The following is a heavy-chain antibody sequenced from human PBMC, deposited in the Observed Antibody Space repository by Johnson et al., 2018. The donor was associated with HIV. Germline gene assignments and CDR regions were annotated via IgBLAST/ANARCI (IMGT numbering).Heavy chain of an antibody. D-gene: IGHD3-10*01. CDR3: ATLMRETYYYGSGSHGAFDI. CDR1: GFTFSSYA. Sequence: QVQLVESGGGVVQPGRSLRLSCAASGFTFSSYAMHWVRQAPGKGLEWVSVIYSGGSTYYADSVKGRFTISRDNSKNTLYLQMNSLRAEDTAVYYCATLMRETYYYGSGSHGAFDIWGQGTMVTVSS. CDR2: IYSGGST. J-gene: IGHJ3*02. V-gene: IGHV3-NL1*01.